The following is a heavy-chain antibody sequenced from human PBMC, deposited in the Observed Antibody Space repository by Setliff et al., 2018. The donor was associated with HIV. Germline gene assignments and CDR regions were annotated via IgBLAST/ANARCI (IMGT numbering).Heavy chain of an antibody. J-gene: IGHJ4*02. Sequence: PGESLTISCKGSGYTFTSYWIGWVRQMPGKGLEWMGIIYPGDSDTRYSPSFHGRVTISADKSINTAYLQWSSLQASDTAMYYCARRASKASLDYWGQGTLVTVSS. CDR3: ARRASKASLDY. CDR2: IYPGDSDT. CDR1: GYTFTSYW. V-gene: IGHV5-51*01.